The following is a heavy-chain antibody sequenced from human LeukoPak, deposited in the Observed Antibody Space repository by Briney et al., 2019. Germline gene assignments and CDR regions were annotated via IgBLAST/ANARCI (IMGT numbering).Heavy chain of an antibody. Sequence: GGSLRLSCAASGFTVSSNYMSWVRQAPGKGLEWVSVIYSGGSTYYADSVKGRFTISRDNSKNTLCLQVNSLRAEDTAVYYCASQVYYGSGSPDLYYYYYYGMDVWGQGTTVTVSS. D-gene: IGHD3-10*01. CDR3: ASQVYYGSGSPDLYYYYYYGMDV. CDR2: IYSGGST. CDR1: GFTVSSNY. J-gene: IGHJ6*02. V-gene: IGHV3-66*04.